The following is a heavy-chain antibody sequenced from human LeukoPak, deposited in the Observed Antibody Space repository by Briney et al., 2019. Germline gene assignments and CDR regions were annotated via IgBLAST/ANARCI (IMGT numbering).Heavy chain of an antibody. CDR3: AKDGYNYDSSGHFDY. CDR2: ISGSGGAT. Sequence: GGSLRLSCAASGFTFSTYAMHWVRQPPGKGLAWVSAISGSGGATYHADADSVKGRFIISRDNSKNTLYLQINSLRVEDTAVYYCAKDGYNYDSSGHFDYWGQGTLVTVSS. CDR1: GFTFSTYA. V-gene: IGHV3-23*01. J-gene: IGHJ4*02. D-gene: IGHD3-22*01.